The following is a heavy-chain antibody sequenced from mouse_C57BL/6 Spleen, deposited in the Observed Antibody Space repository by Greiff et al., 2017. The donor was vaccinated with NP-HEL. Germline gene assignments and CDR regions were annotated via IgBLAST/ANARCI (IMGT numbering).Heavy chain of an antibody. CDR1: GFTFSSYA. CDR3: ARDKNYSNYVPFAY. CDR2: ISAGGSYT. Sequence: EVLLVESGAGLVKPGGSLKLSCAASGFTFSSYAMSWVRQTPEQRLEWVATISAGGSYTYYPDNVKGRFTISRDNAKSNLYLQMSHLKSEDTAMYYCARDKNYSNYVPFAYWGQGTLVTVSA. V-gene: IGHV5-4*01. D-gene: IGHD2-5*01. J-gene: IGHJ3*01.